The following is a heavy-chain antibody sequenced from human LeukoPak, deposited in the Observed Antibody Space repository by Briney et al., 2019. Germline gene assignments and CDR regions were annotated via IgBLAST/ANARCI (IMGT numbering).Heavy chain of an antibody. CDR3: AREGSRDGYDPFDY. CDR1: GGSISSGDYY. D-gene: IGHD5-24*01. CDR2: IYYSGST. V-gene: IGHV4-30-4*01. Sequence: SQTLSLTCTVSGGSISSGDYYWSWIRQPPGKGLEWIGYIYYSGSTYYNPSLKSRVTISVDTSKNQFSLKLSSVTAADTAVYYCAREGSRDGYDPFDYWGQGTLVTVSS. J-gene: IGHJ4*02.